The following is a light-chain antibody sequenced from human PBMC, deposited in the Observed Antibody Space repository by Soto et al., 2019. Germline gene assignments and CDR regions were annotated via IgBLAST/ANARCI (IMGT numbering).Light chain of an antibody. CDR3: QQYHSYWT. CDR2: SAS. J-gene: IGKJ1*01. Sequence: DIQMTQSPSSLSASVGDRVTITCRASQSITSYLNWYQQKPGKAPNLLIYSASSLQSGVPSRFSGSGSGTDFTLTISNLQPEDVATYYCQQYHSYWTFGQGTKVDI. CDR1: QSITSY. V-gene: IGKV1-39*01.